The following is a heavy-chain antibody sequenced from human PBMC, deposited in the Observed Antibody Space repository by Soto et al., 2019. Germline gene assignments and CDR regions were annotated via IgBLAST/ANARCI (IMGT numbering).Heavy chain of an antibody. CDR2: IYSGGST. CDR3: ARASVLHYHFWRFDY. D-gene: IGHD3-3*01. CDR1: GFTVSDDY. Sequence: VVSLRLSCAASGFTVSDDYMNWVRQAPGRGLEWVSVIYSGGSTYYADSVKGRFTISRDNSKNTLYLQMNSLRAEDAAVYYCARASVLHYHFWRFDYWGQGALVTVSS. J-gene: IGHJ4*02. V-gene: IGHV3-53*01.